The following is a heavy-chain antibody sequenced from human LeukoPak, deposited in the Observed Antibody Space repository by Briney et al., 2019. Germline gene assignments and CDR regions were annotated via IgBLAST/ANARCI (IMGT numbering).Heavy chain of an antibody. J-gene: IGHJ5*02. CDR2: ISTSNGDT. CDR3: ARDPYHRLGPPLDL. CDR1: GYTFTNSD. D-gene: IGHD1-14*01. V-gene: IGHV1-18*01. Sequence: ASVKVSCKASGYTFTNSDITWVRQAPGQGLEWMGRISTSNGDTNYAAKLQGRVTMNTDTSTSTVYMERGSLTFDDTAVYFCARDPYHRLGPPLDLWGQGTLVTVSS.